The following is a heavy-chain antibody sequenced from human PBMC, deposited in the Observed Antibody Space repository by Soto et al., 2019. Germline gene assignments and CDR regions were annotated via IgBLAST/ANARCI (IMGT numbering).Heavy chain of an antibody. CDR3: ARPYSSSWYDQYNWFDP. D-gene: IGHD6-13*01. CDR1: GGTFSSYA. V-gene: IGHV1-69*13. CDR2: IIPIFGTA. J-gene: IGHJ5*02. Sequence: SVKVSCKASGGTFSSYAISWVRQAPGQGLEWMGGIIPIFGTANYAQKFQGRVTITADESTSTAYMELSSLRSEDTAVYYCARPYSSSWYDQYNWFDPWGQGTLVTVSS.